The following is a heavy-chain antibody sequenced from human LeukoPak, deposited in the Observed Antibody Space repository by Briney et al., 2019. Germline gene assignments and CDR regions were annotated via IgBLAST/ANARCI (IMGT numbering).Heavy chain of an antibody. CDR2: ISSSSTYI. D-gene: IGHD4-23*01. CDR1: GFTFSSYA. V-gene: IGHV3-21*01. J-gene: IGHJ3*02. CDR3: AGDYEGNLAFDI. Sequence: PGGSLRLSCAASGFTFSSYALSWVRQAPGKGLEWVSSISSSSTYIYYADSLEGRFTISRDNVRNSLYLQMNSLRAEDTAVYYCAGDYEGNLAFDIWGQGTVVTVSS.